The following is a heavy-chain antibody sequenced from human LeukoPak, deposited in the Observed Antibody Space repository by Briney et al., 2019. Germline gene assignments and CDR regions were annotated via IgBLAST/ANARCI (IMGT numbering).Heavy chain of an antibody. CDR1: GGTFSSYA. CDR3: AREKPHPPPLKPVIAVAGNQSPDAFDI. D-gene: IGHD6-19*01. Sequence: ASVKVSCKASGGTFSSYAISWVRQAPGQGLEWMGGIIPIFGTANYAQQFQGRVTITADKSTSTAYMELSSLRSEDTAVYYCAREKPHPPPLKPVIAVAGNQSPDAFDIWGQGTMVTVSS. CDR2: IIPIFGTA. V-gene: IGHV1-69*06. J-gene: IGHJ3*02.